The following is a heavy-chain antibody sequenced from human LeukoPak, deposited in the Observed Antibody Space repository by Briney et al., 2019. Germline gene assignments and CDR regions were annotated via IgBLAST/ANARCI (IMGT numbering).Heavy chain of an antibody. V-gene: IGHV4-39*07. J-gene: IGHJ4*02. Sequence: PSETLSLTCTVSGASISSSHYYWGWIRQPPGKGLEWIGTIYYSGSTYFNPSLKSRVTISVDKSKNQFSLKLSSVTAADTAVYYCARDRARIAVAGRGFDYWGQGTLVTVSS. CDR2: IYYSGST. CDR1: GASISSSHYY. CDR3: ARDRARIAVAGRGFDY. D-gene: IGHD6-19*01.